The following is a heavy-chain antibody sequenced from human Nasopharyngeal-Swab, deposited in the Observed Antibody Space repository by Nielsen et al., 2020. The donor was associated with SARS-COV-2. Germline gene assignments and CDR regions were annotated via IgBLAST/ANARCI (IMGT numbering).Heavy chain of an antibody. CDR1: GGTFSSYA. V-gene: IGHV1-69*06. CDR2: IIPMFVTA. CDR3: ARGDTDYYYYGLDV. Sequence: SVKVSCKASGGTFSSYAISWVRQAPGQGLEWMGGIIPMFVTANYAQNFQGRVTITADKSTSTAYMDLSRLKSEDTAVYYCARGDTDYYYYGLDVWGQGTTVTVSS. D-gene: IGHD5-18*01. J-gene: IGHJ6*02.